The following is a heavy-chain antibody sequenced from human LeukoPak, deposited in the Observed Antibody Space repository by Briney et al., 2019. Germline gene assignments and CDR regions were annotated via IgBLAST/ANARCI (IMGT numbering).Heavy chain of an antibody. D-gene: IGHD1-26*01. Sequence: GGSLRRSCAASEFTFDNYAMSWVRQAPGKGLEWASVISGSGYYSYYADSVKGRFTVSRDNSKTTLYLQMNSLRADDTAVYYCAKGGPTGSNYFDFWGQGTLVTVSS. V-gene: IGHV3-23*01. CDR3: AKGGPTGSNYFDF. CDR2: ISGSGYYS. CDR1: EFTFDNYA. J-gene: IGHJ4*02.